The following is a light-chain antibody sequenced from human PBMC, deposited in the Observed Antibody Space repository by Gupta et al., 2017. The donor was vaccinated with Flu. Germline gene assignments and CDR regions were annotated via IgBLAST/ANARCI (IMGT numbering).Light chain of an antibody. CDR3: CSYAGSNTSV. CDR1: SSYVGSYNL. Sequence: QSALTQPAFVSGSPGQSITISRTGTSSYVGSYNLVSWYQKHRGKATKLMIDDVRERPSGVSNRFSGYKSGNTASLTISVLQAEEEADYYCCSYAGSNTSVFGTGTKVSVL. CDR2: DVR. J-gene: IGLJ1*01. V-gene: IGLV2-23*02.